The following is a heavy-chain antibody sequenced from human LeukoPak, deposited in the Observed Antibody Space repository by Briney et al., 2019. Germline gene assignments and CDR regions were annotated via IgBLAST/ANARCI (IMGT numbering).Heavy chain of an antibody. D-gene: IGHD1-26*01. CDR1: GYTLTKLS. CDR3: ATRLSGSYYSGYY. Sequence: GASVKVSCEASGYTLTKLSMHWVRQAPGKGLEWMGGFDPEDGETIYAQKFQGRVTMTEDTSTDTAYMELSSLRSEDTAVYYCATRLSGSYYSGYYWGQGTLVTVSS. J-gene: IGHJ4*02. V-gene: IGHV1-24*01. CDR2: FDPEDGET.